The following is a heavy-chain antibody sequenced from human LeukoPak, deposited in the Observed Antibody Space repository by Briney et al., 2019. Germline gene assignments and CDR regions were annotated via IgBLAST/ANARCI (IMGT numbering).Heavy chain of an antibody. CDR3: ARDGEYNWHMDV. V-gene: IGHV3-7*01. CDR2: RKADGSEK. D-gene: IGHD1-20*01. CDR1: GFTFSSYR. J-gene: IGHJ6*03. Sequence: PGRSLRLSCAGSGFTFSSYRISWDCQGQGQGMGLESKRKADGSEKYYVDSVKGRFTISRDNAKNSLYLQMNSLRAEDTAVYYCARDGEYNWHMDVWGKGTTVTVSS.